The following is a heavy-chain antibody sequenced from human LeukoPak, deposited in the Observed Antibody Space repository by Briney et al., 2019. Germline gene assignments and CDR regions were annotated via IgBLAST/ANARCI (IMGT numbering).Heavy chain of an antibody. D-gene: IGHD3-9*01. CDR1: GGSISSHY. CDR2: IYYSGST. V-gene: IGHV4-59*11. J-gene: IGHJ5*02. Sequence: PSETLSLTCTVSGGSISSHYWSWIRQPPGKGLEWIGYIYYSGSTNYNPSLKSRVTISVDTSKNQLSLKLSSVTAADTAVYYCARVDDILTGYWFDPWGQGTLVTVSS. CDR3: ARVDDILTGYWFDP.